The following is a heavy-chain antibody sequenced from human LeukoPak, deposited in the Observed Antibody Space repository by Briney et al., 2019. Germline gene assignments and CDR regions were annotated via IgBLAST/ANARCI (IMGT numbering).Heavy chain of an antibody. CDR1: GFTFSSYW. CDR2: ISVGGSRT. D-gene: IGHD3-10*01. V-gene: IGHV3-23*01. J-gene: IGHJ3*02. Sequence: GGSLRLSCAASGFTFSSYWMSWVRQTPEKGLEWVSVISVGGSRTYYADSVKGRFTISRDNSKNTLYLQMNSLRAEDTAVYYCAKELWFGESSMGPDAFDIWGQGTMVTVSS. CDR3: AKELWFGESSMGPDAFDI.